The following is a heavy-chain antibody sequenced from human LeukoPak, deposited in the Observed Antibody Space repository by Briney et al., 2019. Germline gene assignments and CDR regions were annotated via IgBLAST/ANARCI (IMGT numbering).Heavy chain of an antibody. Sequence: TGGSLRLSCAASGFTFSSYAMRWVRQAPGKGLEWVSAISGSGGSTYYADSVKGRFTISRDNSKNTLYLQMNSLRAEDTAVYYCAKDLGSYYYYMDVWGKGTTVTVSS. CDR3: AKDLGSYYYYMDV. CDR1: GFTFSSYA. J-gene: IGHJ6*03. CDR2: ISGSGGST. D-gene: IGHD3-10*01. V-gene: IGHV3-23*01.